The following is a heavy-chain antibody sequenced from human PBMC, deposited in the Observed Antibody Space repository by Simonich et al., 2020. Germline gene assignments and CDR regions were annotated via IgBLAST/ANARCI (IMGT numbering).Heavy chain of an antibody. J-gene: IGHJ3*02. CDR1: GFTFSSYA. CDR2: ISGSGGST. V-gene: IGHV3-23*01. D-gene: IGHD3-22*01. Sequence: GGGLVQPGGSLRLSCAASGFTFSSYAMSWVRQAPGKGLEWVSAISGSGGSTYYGYSVKGRFTISRDNSKNTLYLPMNSLRAEDTAVYYCAKDLGERITMIVVVIDAFDIWGQGTMVTVSS. CDR3: AKDLGERITMIVVVIDAFDI.